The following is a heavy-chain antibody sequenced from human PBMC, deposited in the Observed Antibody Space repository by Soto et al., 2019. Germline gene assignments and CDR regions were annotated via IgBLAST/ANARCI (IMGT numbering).Heavy chain of an antibody. CDR2: INQSGST. D-gene: IGHD3-22*01. Sequence: PSETLYLTCAVYGGTFSGYYWSWIRQTPEKGLEWIGEINQSGSTNYNPSLKSRVTVSVDTSKNQFSLQLTSVTAADTAVYYCARARSYDRSGYYYNGFDYWGQGTLVTVSS. CDR1: GGTFSGYY. V-gene: IGHV4-34*01. J-gene: IGHJ4*02. CDR3: ARARSYDRSGYYYNGFDY.